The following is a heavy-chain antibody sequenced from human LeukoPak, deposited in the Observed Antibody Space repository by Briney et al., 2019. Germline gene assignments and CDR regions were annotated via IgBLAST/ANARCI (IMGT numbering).Heavy chain of an antibody. V-gene: IGHV1-3*01. CDR3: ARESDGDWVYYGMDV. CDR2: INAGNGNT. Sequence: ASVKVSCKASGYTFTSYATHWVRQAPGQRLEWMGWINAGNGNTKYSQKFQGRVTITRDTSASTAYMELSSLRSEDTAVYYCARESDGDWVYYGMDVWGQGTTVTVSS. D-gene: IGHD4-17*01. J-gene: IGHJ6*02. CDR1: GYTFTSYA.